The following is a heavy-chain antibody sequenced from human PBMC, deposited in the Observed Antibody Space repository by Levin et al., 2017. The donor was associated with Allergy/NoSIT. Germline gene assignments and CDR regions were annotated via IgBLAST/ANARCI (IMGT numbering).Heavy chain of an antibody. CDR2: ISSTSTYI. D-gene: IGHD6-19*01. CDR3: ARDESVAGSRDFDY. CDR1: GFSFSNYS. J-gene: IGHJ4*02. Sequence: PAASVKVSCAASGFSFSNYSMNWVRQAPGKGLEWVSSISSTSTYIYYADSVKGRFTISRNNAKNSLYLQMNSLRAEDTAVYYCARDESVAGSRDFDYWGQGTLVTVSS. V-gene: IGHV3-21*01.